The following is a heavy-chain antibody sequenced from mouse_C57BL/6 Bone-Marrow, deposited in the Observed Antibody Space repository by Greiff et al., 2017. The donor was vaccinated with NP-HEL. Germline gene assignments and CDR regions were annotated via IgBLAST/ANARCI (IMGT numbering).Heavy chain of an antibody. V-gene: IGHV1-7*01. CDR3: AHLRYVWYFDV. D-gene: IGHD1-1*01. Sequence: QVQLQQSGAELAKPGASVKLSCKASGYTFTSYWMHWVKQRPGQGLEWIGYINPCSGYAKYNQKFKDKATLTVDKSSSTAYLQLISLTYEYSAVYYCAHLRYVWYFDVWGTGTTVTVSS. J-gene: IGHJ1*03. CDR1: GYTFTSYW. CDR2: INPCSGYA.